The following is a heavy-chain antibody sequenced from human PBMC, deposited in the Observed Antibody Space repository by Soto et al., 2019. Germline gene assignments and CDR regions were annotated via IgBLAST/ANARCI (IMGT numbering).Heavy chain of an antibody. CDR2: IYPGDSDT. D-gene: IGHD3-22*01. J-gene: IGHJ3*02. CDR1: GYSFTSYW. CDR3: ARPKGDYYDSSGYYDAFDI. V-gene: IGHV5-51*01. Sequence: GESLKISCKGSGYSFTSYWIGWVRQMPGKGLEWMGIIYPGDSDTRYSPSFQGQVTISADKSISTAYLQWSSLKASDTAMYYCARPKGDYYDSSGYYDAFDIWGQGTMVTVSS.